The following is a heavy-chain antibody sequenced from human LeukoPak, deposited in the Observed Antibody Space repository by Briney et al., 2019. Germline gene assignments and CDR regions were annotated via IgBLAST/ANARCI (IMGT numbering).Heavy chain of an antibody. CDR3: AREPNYYDSSGPLDY. CDR2: ISRDSSTM. D-gene: IGHD3-22*01. CDR1: GFTFSSYE. Sequence: PGGSLRLSCEASGFTFSSYEMNWVRQAPGKGLEWVSYISRDSSTMDYSDSVKGRFTISRDNARNSLYLQMNSLRAEDTAVYYCAREPNYYDSSGPLDYWGQGTLVTVSS. V-gene: IGHV3-48*03. J-gene: IGHJ4*02.